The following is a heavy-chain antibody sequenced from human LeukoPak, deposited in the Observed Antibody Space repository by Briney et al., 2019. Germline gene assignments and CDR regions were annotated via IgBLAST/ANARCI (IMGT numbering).Heavy chain of an antibody. D-gene: IGHD6-13*01. CDR3: ARDSAGNDY. J-gene: IGHJ4*02. V-gene: IGHV3-7*01. CDR2: IKQDGSEK. Sequence: GGSLRLSCAASGFTFSTYWMSWVHQAPGKGLEWVANIKQDGSEKYYVDYVKGRFTISRDNAKNSLYLQMNSLRAEDTAVYYCARDSAGNDYWGQGTLVTVSS. CDR1: GFTFSTYW.